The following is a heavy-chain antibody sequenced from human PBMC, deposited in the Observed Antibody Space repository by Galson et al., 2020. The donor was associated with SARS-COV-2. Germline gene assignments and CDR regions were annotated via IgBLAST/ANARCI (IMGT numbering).Heavy chain of an antibody. Sequence: ASVMVSCKASGYTFTGYYMHWVRQAPGQGLEWMGWINPNSGGTNYAQKVQGRVTMTRDTSISIAYMELSRLRSDEAAVYYCARDGTAMVTNGFDIWGQGTMVTVSS. V-gene: IGHV1-2*02. CDR3: ARDGTAMVTNGFDI. J-gene: IGHJ3*02. CDR1: GYTFTGYY. D-gene: IGHD5-18*01. CDR2: INPNSGGT.